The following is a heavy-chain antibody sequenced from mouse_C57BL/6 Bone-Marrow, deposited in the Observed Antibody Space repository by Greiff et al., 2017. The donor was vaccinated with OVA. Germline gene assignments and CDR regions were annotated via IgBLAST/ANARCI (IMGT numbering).Heavy chain of an antibody. V-gene: IGHV1-81*01. D-gene: IGHD1-2*01. CDR1: GYTFTSYG. J-gene: IGHJ2*01. CDR2: IYPRSGNT. Sequence: QVQLKQSGAELARPGASVKLSCKASGYTFTSYGISWVKQRTGQGLEWIGEIYPRSGNTYYNEKFKGKATLTADKSSSTAYMELRSLTSEDSSVYFCARRLVDYWGQVTTLTVSS. CDR3: ARRLVDY.